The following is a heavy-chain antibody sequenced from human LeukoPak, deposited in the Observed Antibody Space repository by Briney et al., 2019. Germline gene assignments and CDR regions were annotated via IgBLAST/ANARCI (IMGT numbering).Heavy chain of an antibody. J-gene: IGHJ4*02. Sequence: SETLSLTCTVSGGSISSSSYYWGWIRQPPGKGLEWIGSIYYSGSTYYNPSLKSRVTISVDTSKNQFSLKLSSVTAADTAVYYCVRILGSYYFDYWGQGTLVTVSS. D-gene: IGHD3-10*01. CDR3: VRILGSYYFDY. CDR2: IYYSGST. CDR1: GGSISSSSYY. V-gene: IGHV4-39*07.